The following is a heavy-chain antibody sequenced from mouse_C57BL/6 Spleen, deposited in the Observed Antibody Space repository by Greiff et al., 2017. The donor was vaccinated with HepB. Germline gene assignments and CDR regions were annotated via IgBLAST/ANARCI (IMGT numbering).Heavy chain of an antibody. V-gene: IGHV1-50*01. CDR3: ARSEGYDGVAY. J-gene: IGHJ3*01. CDR1: GYTFTSYW. Sequence: QVQLQQPGAELVKPGASVKLSCKASGYTFTSYWMQWVKQRPGQGLEWIGEIDPSDSYTNYNQKFKGKATLTVDTSSSTAYMQLSSLTSEDSAVYYCARSEGYDGVAYWGQGTLVTVSA. D-gene: IGHD2-2*01. CDR2: IDPSDSYT.